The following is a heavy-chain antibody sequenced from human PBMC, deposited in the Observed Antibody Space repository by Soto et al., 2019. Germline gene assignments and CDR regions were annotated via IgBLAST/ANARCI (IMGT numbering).Heavy chain of an antibody. Sequence: NPSETLSLTCTVSGGSISSGGYYWSWIRQHPGKGLEWIGYIYYSGSTYYNPSLKSRVTISVDTSKNQFSLKLSSVTAADTAVYYCAREGYDSSGTQRLNWGQGTLVTVSS. D-gene: IGHD3-22*01. J-gene: IGHJ4*02. CDR1: GGSISSGGYY. CDR2: IYYSGST. CDR3: AREGYDSSGTQRLN. V-gene: IGHV4-31*03.